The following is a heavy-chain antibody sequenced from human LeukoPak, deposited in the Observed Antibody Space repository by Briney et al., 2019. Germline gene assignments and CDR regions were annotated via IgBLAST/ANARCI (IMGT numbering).Heavy chain of an antibody. CDR1: GGSITSGSFY. CDR2: VYSSGNT. D-gene: IGHD2-15*01. J-gene: IGHJ3*02. CDR3: ARLGYCSGGSCYSDAFDI. V-gene: IGHV4-39*07. Sequence: SETLSLTCTVSGGSITSGSFYWGWIRQPPGKGLEWIASVYSSGNTYYKPSLQSRLTISLDTSKNQFSLKVSSVTAADTAVYYCARLGYCSGGSCYSDAFDIWGQGTMVTVSS.